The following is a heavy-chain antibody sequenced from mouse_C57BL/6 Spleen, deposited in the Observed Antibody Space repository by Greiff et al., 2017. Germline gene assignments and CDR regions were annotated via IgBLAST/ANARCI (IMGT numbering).Heavy chain of an antibody. CDR1: GYSFTSYY. V-gene: IGHV1-66*01. CDR3: ARGGYGSSYVDGMDY. D-gene: IGHD1-1*01. CDR2: IYPGSGNT. Sequence: VQLQQSGPELVKPGASVKISCKASGYSFTSYYIHWVKQRPGQGLEWIGWIYPGSGNTKYNEKFKGKATLTADTSSSTAYMQLSSLTSEDSAVYYCARGGYGSSYVDGMDYWGQGTSVTVSS. J-gene: IGHJ4*01.